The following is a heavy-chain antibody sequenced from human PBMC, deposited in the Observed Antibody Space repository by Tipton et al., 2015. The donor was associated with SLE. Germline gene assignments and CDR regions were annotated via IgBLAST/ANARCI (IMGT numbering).Heavy chain of an antibody. J-gene: IGHJ4*02. CDR3: ARGAGGVVDS. CDR2: GNHRGNT. D-gene: IGHD1-14*01. Sequence: TLSLTCAVYGGSLTSYHWSWVRQPPGKGLEWIGEGNHRGNTNYNPSLKSRVTISIDSSKNQFSLKLTTVTAADTAVYYCARGAGGVVDSWGQGSLVTASS. V-gene: IGHV4-34*01. CDR1: GGSLTSYH.